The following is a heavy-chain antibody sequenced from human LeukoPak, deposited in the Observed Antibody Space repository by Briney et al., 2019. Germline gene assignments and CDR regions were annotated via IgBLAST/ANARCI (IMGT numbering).Heavy chain of an antibody. V-gene: IGHV1-69*13. CDR2: IIPVFGTA. CDR1: GGTFSTYA. Sequence: ASVKVSCKASGGTFSTYAISWVRQAPGQGLEWMGGIIPVFGTANHAQKFQGRVTITANESTSTAYMELSSLRSEDTAVFYCARDRVVGLGIDNAFDIWGHGTMVTVSS. J-gene: IGHJ3*02. D-gene: IGHD2-15*01. CDR3: ARDRVVGLGIDNAFDI.